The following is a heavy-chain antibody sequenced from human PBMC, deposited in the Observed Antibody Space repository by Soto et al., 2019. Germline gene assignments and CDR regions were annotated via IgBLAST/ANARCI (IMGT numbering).Heavy chain of an antibody. CDR2: ISAYNGNT. Sequence: QVQLVQSGAEVKKPGASVKVSCKASGYTFTSYGISWVRQAPGQGLEWMGWISAYNGNTNYAQKLQGRVTMTTDTSTSTAYMELRSLRSDDTAVYYCAICNYDFWSGYYTAKEDDAFDIWGQGTMVTVSS. J-gene: IGHJ3*02. CDR1: GYTFTSYG. V-gene: IGHV1-18*01. CDR3: AICNYDFWSGYYTAKEDDAFDI. D-gene: IGHD3-3*01.